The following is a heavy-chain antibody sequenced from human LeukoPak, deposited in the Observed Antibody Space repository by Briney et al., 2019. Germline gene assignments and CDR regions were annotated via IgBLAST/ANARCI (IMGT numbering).Heavy chain of an antibody. CDR2: ISSSGSTL. CDR1: VFPLRSSE. Sequence: SGGALRLSCAASVFPLRSSEMNWVRQAPGRGLERDSYISSSGSTLYYADSLKRRVTIPRDNPKHPLALQMNSRRAEGMAVYYCAELGITMIGGVWGKGTTVPISS. D-gene: IGHD3-10*02. CDR3: AELGITMIGGV. J-gene: IGHJ6*04. V-gene: IGHV3-48*03.